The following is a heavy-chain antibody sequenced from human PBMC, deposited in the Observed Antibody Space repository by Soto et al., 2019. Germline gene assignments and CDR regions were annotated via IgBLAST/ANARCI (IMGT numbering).Heavy chain of an antibody. Sequence: GGSLRLSCAASGFTFSSYAMHWVRQAPGKGLEWVAVISYDGSNKYYADSVKGRFTISRDNSKNTLYLQMNSLRAEDTAVYYCARESRWDVPVYWGQGTLVTVS. CDR1: GFTFSSYA. J-gene: IGHJ4*02. V-gene: IGHV3-30-3*01. CDR3: ARESRWDVPVY. CDR2: ISYDGSNK. D-gene: IGHD1-26*01.